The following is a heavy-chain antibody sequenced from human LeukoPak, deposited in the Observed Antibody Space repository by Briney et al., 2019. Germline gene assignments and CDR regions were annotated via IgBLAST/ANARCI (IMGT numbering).Heavy chain of an antibody. CDR1: GGSISSSSYY. CDR2: ISYTGTT. J-gene: IGHJ4*02. D-gene: IGHD3/OR15-3a*01. V-gene: IGHV4-39*07. Sequence: SETLSLTCTVSGGSISSSSYYWGWIRQPPGKGLEWIGSISYTGTTYYNPSLKSRVTISVDPSKNQLSLKVSSVTAADTAVFYCARDPDFWTGYYYFDYWGQGTLVTVSS. CDR3: ARDPDFWTGYYYFDY.